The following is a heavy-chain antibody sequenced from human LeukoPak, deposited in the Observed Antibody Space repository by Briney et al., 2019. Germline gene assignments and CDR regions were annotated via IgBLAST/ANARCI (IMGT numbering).Heavy chain of an antibody. CDR3: AKDRLYEFDY. J-gene: IGHJ4*02. V-gene: IGHV3-30*02. Sequence: GGSLRLSCAASGFTFSSYAMSWVRQAPGKGLEWVAFIRYDGSNKYYADSVKGRFTISRDNSKNTLYLQMNSLRAEDTAVYYCAKDRLYEFDYWGQGTLVTVSS. D-gene: IGHD2/OR15-2a*01. CDR1: GFTFSSYA. CDR2: IRYDGSNK.